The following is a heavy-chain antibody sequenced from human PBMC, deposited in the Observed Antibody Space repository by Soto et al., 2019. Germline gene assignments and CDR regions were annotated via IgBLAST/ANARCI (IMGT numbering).Heavy chain of an antibody. CDR1: GFTFSSYS. D-gene: IGHD5-12*01. J-gene: IGHJ4*02. CDR3: ASQSSEWLLFAS. V-gene: IGHV3-48*02. CDR2: ISSSSSTI. Sequence: EVQLVESGGGLVQPGGSLRLSCAASGFTFSSYSMNWVRQAPGKGLEWVSYISSSSSTIYYADSVKGRFTISRDNAKNSLYLQMNSVRDEDTAVYYCASQSSEWLLFASWGQGTLVTVSS.